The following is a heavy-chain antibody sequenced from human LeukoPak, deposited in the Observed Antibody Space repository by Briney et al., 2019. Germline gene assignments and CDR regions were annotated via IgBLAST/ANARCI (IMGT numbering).Heavy chain of an antibody. CDR3: ARVSSSWYTDY. V-gene: IGHV4-59*01. J-gene: IGHJ4*02. D-gene: IGHD6-13*01. CDR2: IYYGGST. CDR1: GGSISSYY. Sequence: SETLSLTCTVSGGSISSYYWSWIRQPPGKGLEWIGYIYYGGSTNYNPSLKSRVTISVDTSKNHFSLKLSSVTAADTAVYYCARVSSSWYTDYWGQGTLVTVSS.